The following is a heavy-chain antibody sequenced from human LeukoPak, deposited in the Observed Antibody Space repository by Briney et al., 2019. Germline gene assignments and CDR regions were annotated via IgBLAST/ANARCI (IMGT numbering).Heavy chain of an antibody. J-gene: IGHJ3*02. CDR1: GFTFSSYA. D-gene: IGHD5-24*01. Sequence: GGSLRLSCAASGFTFSSYAMSWVRQAPGKGLQWVSAISGSGGSTYYADSVKGRFTISRDNSRNTLYLQMNSLRAEDTAVYYCAKDGDGYNSRAFDIWGQGTMVTVSS. V-gene: IGHV3-23*01. CDR2: ISGSGGST. CDR3: AKDGDGYNSRAFDI.